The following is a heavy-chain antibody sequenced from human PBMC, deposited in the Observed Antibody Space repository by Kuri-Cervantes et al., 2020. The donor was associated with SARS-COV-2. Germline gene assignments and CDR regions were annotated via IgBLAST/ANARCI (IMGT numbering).Heavy chain of an antibody. Sequence: GGSLRLSCAASGFTFSDHYMDWVRQAPGKGLEWVGRTRNKVNSYTTEYAASVKGRFTISRDDSKNSLYLQMNNLKTDDTAMYYCARVGFYSYYGMDVWGQGTTVVASS. V-gene: IGHV3-72*01. D-gene: IGHD2-15*01. CDR1: GFTFSDHY. CDR2: TRNKVNSYTT. CDR3: ARVGFYSYYGMDV. J-gene: IGHJ6*02.